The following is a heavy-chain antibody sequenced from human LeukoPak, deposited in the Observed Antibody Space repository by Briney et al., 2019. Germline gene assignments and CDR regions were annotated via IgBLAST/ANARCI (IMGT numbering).Heavy chain of an antibody. J-gene: IGHJ4*02. Sequence: PGGSLRLSCAASGFTFSSYAMNWVRQAPGKGLEWVSSVSSSSSYIYYADSVKGRFTTSRDNAKNSLYLQMNSLRAEDTAVYFCARDDHTGVEMTLVRGIAYDYWGQGTLVTVSS. CDR1: GFTFSSYA. CDR3: ARDDHTGVEMTLVRGIAYDY. V-gene: IGHV3-21*03. D-gene: IGHD3-10*01. CDR2: VSSSSSYI.